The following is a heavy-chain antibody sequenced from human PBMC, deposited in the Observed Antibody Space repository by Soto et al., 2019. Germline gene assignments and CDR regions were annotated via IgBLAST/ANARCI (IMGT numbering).Heavy chain of an antibody. CDR1: GFSLSSSGVG. CDR3: ARGHGSARSTSFDY. Sequence: QITLKESGPTVVKPTQTLTLTCTFSGFSLSSSGVGVGWIRQAPAKALEWLALIYWDDDKRYNPSLKNRLTITKDTSRNQVVLTMTSMDPLDKATYYCARGHGSARSTSFDYWGQGTLVTVS. D-gene: IGHD3-10*01. V-gene: IGHV2-5*02. CDR2: IYWDDDK. J-gene: IGHJ4*02.